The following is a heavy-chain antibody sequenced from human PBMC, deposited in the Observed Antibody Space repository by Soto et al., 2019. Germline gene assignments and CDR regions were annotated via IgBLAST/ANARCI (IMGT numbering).Heavy chain of an antibody. D-gene: IGHD4-17*01. CDR2: IIPIFGTA. CDR3: ASSPTTVTTFNWYFDL. Sequence: QVQLVQSGAEVKKPGSSVKVSCKASGGTFSSYAISWVRQAPGQGLEWMGGIIPIFGTANYAQKFQGRVTIPXXEXTXXAYMELNSLRSEDTAVYYCASSPTTVTTFNWYFDLWGRGTLVTVSS. V-gene: IGHV1-69*05. J-gene: IGHJ2*01. CDR1: GGTFSSYA.